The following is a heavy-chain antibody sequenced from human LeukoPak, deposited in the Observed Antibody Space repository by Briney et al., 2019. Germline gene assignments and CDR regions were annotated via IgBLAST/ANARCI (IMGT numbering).Heavy chain of an antibody. CDR1: GFTFSSYA. D-gene: IGHD3-22*01. Sequence: GGSLRLSCAASGFTFSSYAMSWVRQAPGKGLEWVSAISGSGGSTYYADSVKGRFTISRDNSKNTLYLQMNSLRAEDTAVYYCAKGITYYYDSSGYYPNFHYWGQGTLVTVSP. J-gene: IGHJ4*02. CDR2: ISGSGGST. V-gene: IGHV3-23*01. CDR3: AKGITYYYDSSGYYPNFHY.